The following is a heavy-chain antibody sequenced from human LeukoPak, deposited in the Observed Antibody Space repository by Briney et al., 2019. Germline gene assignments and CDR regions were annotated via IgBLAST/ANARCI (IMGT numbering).Heavy chain of an antibody. CDR1: GFTFSNYW. V-gene: IGHV3-7*01. D-gene: IGHD2-21*02. Sequence: GGSLRLSCAASGFTFSNYWMRWVRQAPGKGLEWVANIKQDGTEKYYVDSVKGRFTISRDNAKNSLYLQMNSLRAEDTVVYYCARTCGGDCPFYYGVDVWGQGTTVTVSS. CDR2: IKQDGTEK. CDR3: ARTCGGDCPFYYGVDV. J-gene: IGHJ6*02.